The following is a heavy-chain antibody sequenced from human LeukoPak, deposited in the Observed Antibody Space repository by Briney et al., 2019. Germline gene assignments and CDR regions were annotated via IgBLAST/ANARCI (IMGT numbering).Heavy chain of an antibody. D-gene: IGHD3-22*01. CDR2: INWNGGST. Sequence: GGSLRLSCAASGFTFDDYGMSWVRQAPGKGLEWVSGINWNGGSTDYADSVKGRFTISRDNAKNSLYLQMNSLRAEDTALYHCARGYRITMIVVVITGFYYFDYWGQGTLVTVSS. CDR1: GFTFDDYG. J-gene: IGHJ4*02. V-gene: IGHV3-20*01. CDR3: ARGYRITMIVVVITGFYYFDY.